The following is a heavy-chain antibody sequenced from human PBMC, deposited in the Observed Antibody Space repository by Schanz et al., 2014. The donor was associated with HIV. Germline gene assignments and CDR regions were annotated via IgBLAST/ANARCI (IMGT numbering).Heavy chain of an antibody. Sequence: VQLLESGGGLEQPGGSLRLSCAASGFTFSTYGMHWVRQGPGKGLEWVAAMWYDESHKGYADSVKGRFTISRDNSKNTLYLQMNSLRAEDTAVYYCARGGIWEWDQPDFDYWGQGTLVTVSS. V-gene: IGHV3-33*08. J-gene: IGHJ4*02. D-gene: IGHD2-15*01. CDR3: ARGGIWEWDQPDFDY. CDR1: GFTFSTYG. CDR2: MWYDESHK.